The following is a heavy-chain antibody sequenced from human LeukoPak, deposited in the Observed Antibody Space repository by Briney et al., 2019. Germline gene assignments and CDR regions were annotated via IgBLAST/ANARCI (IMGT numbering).Heavy chain of an antibody. Sequence: GXTXTXXXISWVRQAPGQGLEWMGWISAYNGNTNYAQKLQGRVTMTTDTSTSTAYMELRSLRSDDTAVYYCARDRDTIFGVVILPPICDYWGQGTLVTVSS. CDR3: ARDRDTIFGVVILPPICDY. CDR2: ISAYNGNT. CDR1: GXTXTXXX. D-gene: IGHD3-3*01. V-gene: IGHV1-18*01. J-gene: IGHJ4*02.